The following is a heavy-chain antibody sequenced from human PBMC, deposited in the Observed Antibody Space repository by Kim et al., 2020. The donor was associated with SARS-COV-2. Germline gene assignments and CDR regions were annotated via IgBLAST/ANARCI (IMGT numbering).Heavy chain of an antibody. CDR3: AKDYYYVISGYNDY. D-gene: IGHD3-22*01. J-gene: IGHJ4*02. V-gene: IGHV3-30*02. Sequence: AESVKVRFTNYRDNANNTLYLQMNSLRVEDTAVYYCAKDYYYVISGYNDYWGQGTLVTVSS.